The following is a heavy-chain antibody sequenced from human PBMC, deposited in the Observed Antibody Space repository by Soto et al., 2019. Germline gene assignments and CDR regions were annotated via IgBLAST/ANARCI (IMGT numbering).Heavy chain of an antibody. CDR2: IKSKTDGGTT. Sequence: GGSLRLSCAASGFTFSNAWMSWVRQAPGKGLEWVGRIKSKTDGGTTDYAAPVKGRFTISRDDSKNTLYLQMNSLKTEDTAVYYCTTASDDYGNTSVAFDIWGQGTMVTVS. CDR3: TTASDDYGNTSVAFDI. D-gene: IGHD4-17*01. V-gene: IGHV3-15*01. J-gene: IGHJ3*02. CDR1: GFTFSNAW.